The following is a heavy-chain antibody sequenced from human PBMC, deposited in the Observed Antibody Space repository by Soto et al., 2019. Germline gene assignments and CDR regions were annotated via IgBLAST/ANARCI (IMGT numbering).Heavy chain of an antibody. J-gene: IGHJ4*02. V-gene: IGHV4-39*01. D-gene: IGHD4-17*01. CDR2: FSYSGRT. CDR1: GGSISSSSYC. Sequence: SETLSLTCTVSGGSISSSSYCWGWIRQSPGKGLEWIGSFSYSGRTYYNPSLKGRVTISVDTSKNQFSLKVNSVTAADTAVFYCARQKVSRFYGEVDFFDYWGLGTLVTVSS. CDR3: ARQKVSRFYGEVDFFDY.